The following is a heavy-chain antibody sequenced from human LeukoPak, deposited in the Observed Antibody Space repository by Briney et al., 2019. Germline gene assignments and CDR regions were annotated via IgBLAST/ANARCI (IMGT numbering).Heavy chain of an antibody. CDR1: GYTFTVYC. D-gene: IGHD2-2*01. CDR3: ASQLLYYYYGMDV. J-gene: IGHJ6*02. Sequence: GASVKVSFKASGYTFTVYCMHWVRQAPGQGREWMGWINPNSGGTNYAQKFQGRVTMTRDTSISTAYMELSRLRSDDTAVYYCASQLLYYYYGMDVWGQGTTVTVSS. CDR2: INPNSGGT. V-gene: IGHV1-2*02.